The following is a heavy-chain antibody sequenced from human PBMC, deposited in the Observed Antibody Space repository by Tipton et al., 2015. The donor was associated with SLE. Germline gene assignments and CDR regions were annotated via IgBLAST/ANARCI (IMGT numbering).Heavy chain of an antibody. CDR3: ARGGASSKWLDP. V-gene: IGHV4-59*10. Sequence: LRLSCAASGFTVSSNYMSWVRQAPGKGLEWIGRVSPSGGTNYNPSLKSRVTMSVDTSRNQFSLNLSSLTAADTAIYYCARGGASSKWLDPWGQGTLVTVSS. D-gene: IGHD6-6*01. J-gene: IGHJ5*02. CDR1: GFTVSSNY. CDR2: VSPSGGT.